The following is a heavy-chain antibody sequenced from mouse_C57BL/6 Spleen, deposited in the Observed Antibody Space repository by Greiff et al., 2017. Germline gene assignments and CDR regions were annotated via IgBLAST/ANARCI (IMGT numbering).Heavy chain of an antibody. D-gene: IGHD2-4*01. Sequence: DVQLVESGGGLVKPGGSLKLSCAASGFTFSSYAMSWVRQTPEKRLEWVATISDGGSYTYYPDNVKGRFTISRDNAKNNLYLQMSHLKSEDTAMYYCARDSLGDYDDEAPFAYWGQGTLVTVSA. CDR1: GFTFSSYA. CDR2: ISDGGSYT. V-gene: IGHV5-4*01. J-gene: IGHJ3*01. CDR3: ARDSLGDYDDEAPFAY.